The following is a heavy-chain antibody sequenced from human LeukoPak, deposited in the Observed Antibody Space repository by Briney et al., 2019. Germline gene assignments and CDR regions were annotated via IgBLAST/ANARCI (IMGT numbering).Heavy chain of an antibody. CDR1: GFTFSTYA. V-gene: IGHV3-23*01. J-gene: IGHJ4*02. D-gene: IGHD5-24*01. CDR2: ISTTGGYT. Sequence: PGGSLRLSCAASGFTFSTYAMYWVRQAPGKGLEWVSAISTTGGYTEDADSVKGRFTISRDNSQNTLFLQMHSLRAEDTAVYYCAKKPATIKFPFDIWGQGTLVTVSP. CDR3: AKKPATIKFPFDI.